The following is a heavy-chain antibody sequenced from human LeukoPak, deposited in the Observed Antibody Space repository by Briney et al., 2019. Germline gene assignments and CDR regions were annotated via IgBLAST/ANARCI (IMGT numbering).Heavy chain of an antibody. J-gene: IGHJ6*03. V-gene: IGHV4-34*01. Sequence: GSLRLSCAASGFTFSSYEMNWIRQPPGKGLEWIGEINHSGSTNYNPSLKSRVTISVDTSKNQFSLKLSSVTAADTAVYYCARRATQPRYCSGGSCYYYYYYMDVWGKGTTVTVSS. CDR3: ARRATQPRYCSGGSCYYYYYYMDV. D-gene: IGHD2-15*01. CDR1: GFTFSSYE. CDR2: INHSGST.